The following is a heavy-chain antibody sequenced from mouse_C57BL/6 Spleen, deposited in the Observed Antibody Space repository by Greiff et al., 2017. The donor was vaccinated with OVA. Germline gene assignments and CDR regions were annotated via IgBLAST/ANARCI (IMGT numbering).Heavy chain of an antibody. V-gene: IGHV5-16*01. Sequence: LQQSEGGLVQPGSSMKLSCTASGFTFSDYYMAWVRQVPEKGLEWVANINYDGSSTYYLDSLKSRFIISRDNAKNILYLQMSSLKSEDTATYYCAREGSSGYGAMDYWGQGTSVTVSS. J-gene: IGHJ4*01. CDR3: AREGSSGYGAMDY. D-gene: IGHD3-2*02. CDR2: INYDGSST. CDR1: GFTFSDYY.